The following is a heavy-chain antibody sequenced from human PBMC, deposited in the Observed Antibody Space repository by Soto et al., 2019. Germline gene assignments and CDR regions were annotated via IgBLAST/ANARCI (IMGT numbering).Heavy chain of an antibody. CDR3: VTHYSSGFDN. CDR2: ISYDGATT. V-gene: IGHV3-30*09. CDR1: GFTFSSYA. D-gene: IGHD3-10*01. Sequence: GGSLRLSCAASGFTFSSYAMHWVRQAPGKGLEWVAVISYDGATTAYAAPVTDRFAISRDDSSNTLYLQMNSLKTEDTATYYCVTHYSSGFDNGGQGTMAPV. J-gene: IGHJ3*02.